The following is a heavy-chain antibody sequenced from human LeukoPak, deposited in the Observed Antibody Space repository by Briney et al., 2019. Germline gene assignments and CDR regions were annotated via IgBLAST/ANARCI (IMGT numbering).Heavy chain of an antibody. CDR2: INPSGGST. J-gene: IGHJ3*02. CDR3: ARVVGLAARRAFDI. Sequence: GASVKVSCNASGYTFTGSYMHWVRQAPGQGLEWMGIINPSGGSTSYAQKFQGRVTMTRDTSTSTVYMELSSLRSEDTAVYYCARVVGLAARRAFDIWGQGTMVTVSS. CDR1: GYTFTGSY. D-gene: IGHD6-6*01. V-gene: IGHV1-46*03.